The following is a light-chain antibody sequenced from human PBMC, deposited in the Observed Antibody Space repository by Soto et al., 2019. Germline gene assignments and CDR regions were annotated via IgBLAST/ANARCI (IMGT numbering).Light chain of an antibody. CDR2: GAS. J-gene: IGKJ4*01. CDR3: QQYTDWPWGT. Sequence: EIVMTQSPATLSLSPGERATLSCRASQSVSSNLAWYQQKPGQAPRLLIYGASTRATGIPERFSGSGSGTDFTLTISRLEPEDFAVYYCQQYTDWPWGTFGGGTKVDI. V-gene: IGKV3D-15*01. CDR1: QSVSSN.